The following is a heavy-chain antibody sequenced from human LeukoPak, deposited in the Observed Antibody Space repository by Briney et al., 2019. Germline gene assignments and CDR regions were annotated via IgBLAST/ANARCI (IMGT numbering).Heavy chain of an antibody. V-gene: IGHV1-46*01. CDR3: AREVLGRSTSCHSNWFDP. D-gene: IGHD2-2*02. CDR2: INPSGGST. Sequence: VSVKVSCKTSGYTFTSYYMHWVRQAPGQGLEWMGIINPSGGSTSYAQKFQGRVTMTRDTSTSTVYMELSSLRSEDTAVYYCAREVLGRSTSCHSNWFDPWGQGTLVTVSS. J-gene: IGHJ5*02. CDR1: GYTFTSYY.